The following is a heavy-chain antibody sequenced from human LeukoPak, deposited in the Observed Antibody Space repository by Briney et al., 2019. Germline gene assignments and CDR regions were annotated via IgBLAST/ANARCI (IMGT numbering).Heavy chain of an antibody. CDR3: ARQGIAAAIDY. CDR2: IYYSGST. CDR1: GGSISSYY. Sequence: SETLSLTCTVSGGSISSYYWSWIRQPPGKGLEWIGYIYYSGSTNYNPSLKSRVTISVDTSKNQFSLKLSFVTAADTAVYYCARQGIAAAIDYWGQGTLVTVSS. V-gene: IGHV4-59*08. J-gene: IGHJ4*02. D-gene: IGHD6-13*01.